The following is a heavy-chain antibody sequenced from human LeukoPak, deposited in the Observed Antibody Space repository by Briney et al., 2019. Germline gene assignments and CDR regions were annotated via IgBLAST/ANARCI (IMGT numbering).Heavy chain of an antibody. CDR2: MYYSGST. V-gene: IGHV4-39*02. Sequence: SETLSLTCNVSGGAATGSTYYWAWIRQPPGKGLEWIGSMYYSGSTFYTPSLKSRVTISVDTSKNHFSLKLTSVTAADTATYYCARHYYDNTGYYYLDYWGQGTLVTVSS. D-gene: IGHD3-22*01. CDR1: GGAATGSTYY. J-gene: IGHJ4*02. CDR3: ARHYYDNTGYYYLDY.